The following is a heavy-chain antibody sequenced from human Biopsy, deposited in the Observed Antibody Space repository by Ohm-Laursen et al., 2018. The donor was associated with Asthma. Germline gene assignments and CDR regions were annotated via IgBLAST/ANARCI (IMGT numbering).Heavy chain of an antibody. Sequence: SLRLSCAASGFTFGGYWMSWVRQVPGKGLEWVANIKHDGSEKNHADSLKGRFTISGDNAKNSLYLQMNSLRAEDTAVYYCARTFHFWSPYHAEHYQLWGQGTLVTVSS. CDR1: GFTFGGYW. D-gene: IGHD3-3*02. J-gene: IGHJ1*01. CDR3: ARTFHFWSPYHAEHYQL. V-gene: IGHV3-7*01. CDR2: IKHDGSEK.